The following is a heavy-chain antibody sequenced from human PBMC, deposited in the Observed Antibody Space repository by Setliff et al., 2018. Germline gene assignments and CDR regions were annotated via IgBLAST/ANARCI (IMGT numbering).Heavy chain of an antibody. CDR3: ARVDFTMIQGVLGL. CDR1: ANTLSTSYY. Sequence: PSETLSLTCAVSANTLSTSYYWGWVRQPPGKGLEWIGDIYKGGSTYYNPSLRSRVSMSLDTSKRQVSLNLNSVTAADTAVYYCARVDFTMIQGVLGLWGQGTLVTVSS. CDR2: IYKGGST. J-gene: IGHJ1*01. V-gene: IGHV4-38-2*01. D-gene: IGHD3-10*01.